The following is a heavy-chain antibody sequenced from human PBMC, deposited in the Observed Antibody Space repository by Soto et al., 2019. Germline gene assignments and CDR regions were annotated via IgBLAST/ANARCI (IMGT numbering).Heavy chain of an antibody. CDR2: MNPINGAT. J-gene: IGHJ6*02. CDR3: GRGPSPRAPAGGTPYYFAMDV. D-gene: IGHD6-13*01. V-gene: IGHV1-8*02. Sequence: ASVKVSCKASGYDFTAYDINWVRQASGQGLEWMGWMNPINGATGSARRFQGRVSMTRNTATGTAYLELTSLRSDDSAVYYCGRGPSPRAPAGGTPYYFAMDVWGQGTTVTVSS. CDR1: GYDFTAYD.